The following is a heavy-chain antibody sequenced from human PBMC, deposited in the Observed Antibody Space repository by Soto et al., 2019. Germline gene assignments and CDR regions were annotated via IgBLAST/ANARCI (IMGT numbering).Heavy chain of an antibody. J-gene: IGHJ5*02. CDR2: ISAYNGNT. Sequence: ASVKVSCKASGYTFTIYGIIWVRQAPGQGLEWMGWISAYNGNTNYAQKLQGRVTMTTDTSTSTAYMELRSLRSDDTAVYYCARTYSSSSWFDPWGQGTLVTVSS. V-gene: IGHV1-18*01. CDR3: ARTYSSSSWFDP. D-gene: IGHD6-6*01. CDR1: GYTFTIYG.